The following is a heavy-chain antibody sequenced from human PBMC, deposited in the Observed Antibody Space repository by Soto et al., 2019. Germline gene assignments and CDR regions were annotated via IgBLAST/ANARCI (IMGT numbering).Heavy chain of an antibody. CDR2: IIPIFGTA. D-gene: IGHD6-13*01. V-gene: IGHV1-69*06. J-gene: IGHJ4*02. Sequence: GASVKVSCKASGGTFSSYAISWVRQAPGQGLEWMGGIIPIFGTANYAQKFQGRVTITADKSTSTAYMELSSLRSEDTAVYYCATGEEGGDSWYSPELDYFDYWGQGTLVTVSS. CDR3: ATGEEGGDSWYSPELDYFDY. CDR1: GGTFSSYA.